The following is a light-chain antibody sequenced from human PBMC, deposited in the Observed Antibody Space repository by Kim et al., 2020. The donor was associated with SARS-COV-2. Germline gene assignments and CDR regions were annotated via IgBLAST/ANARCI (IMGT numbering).Light chain of an antibody. CDR1: QTINSW. CDR2: RAS. J-gene: IGKJ4*01. V-gene: IGKV1-5*03. CDR3: QQYYLYPLT. Sequence: DIQMTQSPPTLSASVGDRVTITCRASQTINSWLAWYQQRPGTAPKVLIYRASTLQSGVPSRFSGSGSTTEFTLTISSLQPYDSATYFCQQYYLYPLTFGGGTKVDIK.